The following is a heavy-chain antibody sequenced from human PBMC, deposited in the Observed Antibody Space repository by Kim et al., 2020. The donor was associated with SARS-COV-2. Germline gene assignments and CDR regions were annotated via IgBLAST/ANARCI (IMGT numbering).Heavy chain of an antibody. CDR3: AKESGPLGAAGLDAFDI. D-gene: IGHD6-19*01. J-gene: IGHJ3*02. V-gene: IGHV3-23*01. Sequence: GGSLRLSCAASGFTFSSYAMSWVRQAPGKGLEWVSAISGSGGSTYYADSVKGRFTISRDNSKNTLYLQMNSLRAEDTAVYYCAKESGPLGAAGLDAFDIWGQGTMVTVSS. CDR2: ISGSGGST. CDR1: GFTFSSYA.